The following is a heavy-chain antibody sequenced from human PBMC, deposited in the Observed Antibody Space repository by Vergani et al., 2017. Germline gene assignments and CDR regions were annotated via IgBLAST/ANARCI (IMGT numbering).Heavy chain of an antibody. CDR1: GGSFSGYY. CDR2: INHSGST. J-gene: IGHJ6*03. CDR3: AGGPSRHYYYMDV. Sequence: QVQLQQWGAGLLKPSETLSLTCAVYGGSFSGYYWSWIRQPPGKGLEWIGEINHSGSTNYNPSLKSRVTISVDTSKNQFSLKLSSVTAADTAVYYCAGGPSRHYYYMDVWGKGPTVTVSS. V-gene: IGHV4-34*01.